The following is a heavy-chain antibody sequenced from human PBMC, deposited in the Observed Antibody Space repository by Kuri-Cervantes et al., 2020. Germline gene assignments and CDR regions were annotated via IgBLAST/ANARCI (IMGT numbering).Heavy chain of an antibody. CDR3: ARVFPTAFCGGDCYFDF. Sequence: GESLKISCAASGFTFSSYGMHWVRQAPGKGLEWVAVIWYDGSNKYYADPVKGRFTISRDNSKNTLYLQMNSLRAEDTAVYYCARVFPTAFCGGDCYFDFWGQGTLVTVSS. CDR2: IWYDGSNK. J-gene: IGHJ4*02. D-gene: IGHD2-21*02. V-gene: IGHV3-33*01. CDR1: GFTFSSYG.